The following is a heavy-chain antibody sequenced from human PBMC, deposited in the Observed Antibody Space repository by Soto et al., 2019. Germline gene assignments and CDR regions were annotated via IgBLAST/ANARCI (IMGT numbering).Heavy chain of an antibody. Sequence: GGSLRLSCAASGFTFSSSAMSWVRQAPGKGLEWVSAISVSGGSTYYADTVKGRFTVSRDNSKNTLYLQMNSLRAEDTAVYYCARSGYYYNLDVDHWGQGNXVPVSS. D-gene: IGHD3-22*01. CDR2: ISVSGGST. CDR1: GFTFSSSA. CDR3: ARSGYYYNLDVDH. J-gene: IGHJ4*02. V-gene: IGHV3-23*01.